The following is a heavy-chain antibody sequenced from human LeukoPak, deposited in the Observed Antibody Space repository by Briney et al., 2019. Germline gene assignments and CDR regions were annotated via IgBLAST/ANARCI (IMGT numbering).Heavy chain of an antibody. CDR1: GFTFSSYG. J-gene: IGHJ4*02. CDR2: IRYDGGNK. CDR3: AKDLGD. V-gene: IGHV3-30*02. Sequence: GGSLRPSCAASGFTFSSYGIHWVRQAPGKGLEWVAFIRYDGGNKYYADSVKGRFTISRDNSKNTLYLQMNSLRAEDTAVYYCAKDLGDWGQGTLVTVSS. D-gene: IGHD3-10*01.